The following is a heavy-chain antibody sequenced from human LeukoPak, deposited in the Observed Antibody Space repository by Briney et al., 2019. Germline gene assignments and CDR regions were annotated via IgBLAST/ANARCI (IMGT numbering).Heavy chain of an antibody. V-gene: IGHV6-1*01. J-gene: IGHJ6*02. CDR3: ARALRYSSSCFPESGMDV. CDR1: GDSVSINSAA. D-gene: IGHD6-13*01. CDR2: TYYRSKWYN. Sequence: SQTLSLTCAISGDSVSINSAAWNWIRQSPSRGLEWLGRTYYRSKWYNDYAVSVKSRITINPDTSKNQFSLQLNSVTPEDTAVYYCARALRYSSSCFPESGMDVWGQGTTVTVSS.